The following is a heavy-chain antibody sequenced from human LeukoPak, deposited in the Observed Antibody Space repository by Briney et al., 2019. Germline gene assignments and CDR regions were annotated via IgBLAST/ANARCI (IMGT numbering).Heavy chain of an antibody. D-gene: IGHD3-9*01. J-gene: IGHJ4*02. CDR1: GFTFSSYA. V-gene: IGHV3-30-3*01. Sequence: GRSLRLSCAASGFTFSSYAMHWVRQAPGKGLEWVAVISYDGSNKYYADSVKGRFTISRDNSKNTLYLQMNSLRAEDTAVYYCARKTGYYIDYWGQGTLVTVSS. CDR3: ARKTGYYIDY. CDR2: ISYDGSNK.